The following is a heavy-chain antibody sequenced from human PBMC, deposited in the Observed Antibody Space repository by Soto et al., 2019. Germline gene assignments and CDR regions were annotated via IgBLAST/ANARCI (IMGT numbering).Heavy chain of an antibody. CDR2: IYPGDSDT. CDR1: GYSFTSYW. CDR3: ARHYSTYYDFWSGYYIPYYYYYGMDV. J-gene: IGHJ6*02. V-gene: IGHV5-51*01. Sequence: GESLKISCKGSGYSFTSYWIGWVRQMPGKGLEWMGTIYPGDSDTRYSPSFQGQVTISADKSISTAYLQWSSLKASDTAMYYCARHYSTYYDFWSGYYIPYYYYYGMDVWGQGTTVTVSS. D-gene: IGHD3-3*01.